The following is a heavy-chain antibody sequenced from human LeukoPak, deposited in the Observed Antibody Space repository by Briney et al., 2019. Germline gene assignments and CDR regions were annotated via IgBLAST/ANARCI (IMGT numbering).Heavy chain of an antibody. V-gene: IGHV4-59*01. CDR1: GGSISSYY. J-gene: IGHJ4*02. CDR2: IYYSGST. CDR3: ARLSDCGGDCYSG. D-gene: IGHD2-21*01. Sequence: PSETLSLTCTVSGGSISSYYWSWIRQPPGKGLEWIGYIYYSGSTNYNPSLKSRVTISVDTSKNQFSLKLSSVTAADTAVYYCARLSDCGGDCYSGWGQGTLVTVPS.